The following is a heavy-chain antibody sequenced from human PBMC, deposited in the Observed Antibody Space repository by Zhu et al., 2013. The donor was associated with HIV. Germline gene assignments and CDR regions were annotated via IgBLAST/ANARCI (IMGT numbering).Heavy chain of an antibody. Sequence: QVQLQESGPGLVKPSQTLSLTCSVSGGSVKSGAYYWNWIRQSPGRGLEWIGYIYYPGGTYLNPSLRSRISMAVDTSKSQFSLNLTSVTAADTAVYYCARSSVTTFWFDPWGQGTLVTVSS. CDR1: GGSVKSGAYY. D-gene: IGHD4-17*01. V-gene: IGHV4-30-4*01. J-gene: IGHJ5*02. CDR2: IYYPGGT. CDR3: ARSSVTTFWFDP.